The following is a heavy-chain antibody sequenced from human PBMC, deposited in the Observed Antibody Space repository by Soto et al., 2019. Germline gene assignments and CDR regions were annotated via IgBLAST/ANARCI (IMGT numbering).Heavy chain of an antibody. Sequence: SETLSLTCAVYGGSFSGYYWSWIRQPPRKGLEWIGEINHSGSTNYNPSLKSRVTISVDTSKTQFSLKLSSVTAADTAVYYCARGGYDFWGGYDYYYMDVWGKGTTVTVSS. V-gene: IGHV4-34*01. CDR2: INHSGST. D-gene: IGHD3-3*01. CDR3: ARGGYDFWGGYDYYYMDV. CDR1: GGSFSGYY. J-gene: IGHJ6*03.